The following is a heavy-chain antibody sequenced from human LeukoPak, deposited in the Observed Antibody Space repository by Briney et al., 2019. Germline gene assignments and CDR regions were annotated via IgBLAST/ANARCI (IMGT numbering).Heavy chain of an antibody. CDR1: GSTFSSYE. CDR3: ARSLEVTTVAFDI. Sequence: PGGSLRLSCAASGSTFSSYEMNWVRQAPGKGLEWVSYISSSGSAIYYADSVRGRFTISRDNAKNSLYLQVNSLRAEDTAVYYCARSLEVTTVAFDIWGQGTMVTVSS. CDR2: ISSSGSAI. D-gene: IGHD4-17*01. J-gene: IGHJ3*02. V-gene: IGHV3-48*03.